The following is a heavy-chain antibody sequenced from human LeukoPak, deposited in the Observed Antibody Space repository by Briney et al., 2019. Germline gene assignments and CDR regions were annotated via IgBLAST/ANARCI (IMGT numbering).Heavy chain of an antibody. CDR2: INHSGST. V-gene: IGHV4-34*01. CDR3: ARGDGYNWRRWFDP. CDR1: GGSFSGYY. D-gene: IGHD5-24*01. J-gene: IGHJ5*02. Sequence: PSETLSLTCAVYGGSFSGYYWSWIRQPPGKGLEWIGEINHSGSTNYNPSLKSRVTISVDTSKNQFSLKLSSVTAADTAVYYCARGDGYNWRRWFDPWGQGTLVTVSS.